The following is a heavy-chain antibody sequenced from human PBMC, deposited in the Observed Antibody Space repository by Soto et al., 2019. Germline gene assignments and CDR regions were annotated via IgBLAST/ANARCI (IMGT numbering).Heavy chain of an antibody. Sequence: SVKVSCKASGFTFTSSAVQWVRPARGQRLEWIGWFFVGSGNTNYAQKFQERVTITRDMSKSTAYMELSSRRSEDTAVYYCAAARGDFWSGFGVYYYGMDVGGQGTTVTISS. CDR2: FFVGSGNT. CDR3: AAARGDFWSGFGVYYYGMDV. CDR1: GFTFTSSA. D-gene: IGHD3-3*01. V-gene: IGHV1-58*01. J-gene: IGHJ6*02.